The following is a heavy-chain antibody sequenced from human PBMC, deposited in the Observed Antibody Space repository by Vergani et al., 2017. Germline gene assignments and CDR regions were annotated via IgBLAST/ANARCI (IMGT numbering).Heavy chain of an antibody. D-gene: IGHD6-6*01. CDR3: ARSSIAARPGLYYYYYYYMDV. V-gene: IGHV3-30-3*01. CDR2: ISYDGSNK. Sequence: HVQLVESGGGVVQPGRSLRLSCAASGFIFSSYAMHWVRQAPGKGLVWVAVISYDGSNKYYADSVKGRFTISRDNSKNTLYLQMNSLRAEDTAVYYCARSSIAARPGLYYYYYYYMDVWGKGTTVTVSS. J-gene: IGHJ6*03. CDR1: GFIFSSYA.